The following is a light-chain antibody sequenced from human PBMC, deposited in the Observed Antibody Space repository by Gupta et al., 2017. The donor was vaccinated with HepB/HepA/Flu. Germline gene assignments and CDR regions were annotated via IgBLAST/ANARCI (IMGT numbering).Light chain of an antibody. Sequence: QSALAQPASVSASPGQAITISCTGSDSDAGRFTLFSWYHQHPGRAPTLIIYDVSNRPSGVSPRLSASESGVTASLTISGLQPEDEAQYYCNSYTSGGTPLFGTGTKVTVL. CDR2: DVS. J-gene: IGLJ1*01. V-gene: IGLV2-14*03. CDR3: NSYTSGGTPL. CDR1: DSDAGRFTL.